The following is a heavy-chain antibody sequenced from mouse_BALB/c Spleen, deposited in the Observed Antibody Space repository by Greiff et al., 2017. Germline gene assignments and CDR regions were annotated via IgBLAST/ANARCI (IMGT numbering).Heavy chain of an antibody. CDR1: GFTFSSYA. Sequence: EVKVVESGGGLVKPGGSLKLSCAASGFTFSSYAMSWVRQTPEKRLEWVASISSGGSTYYPDSVKGRFTISRDNARNILYLQMSSLRSEDTAMYYCARGRDYYGSYFDYWGQGTTLTVSS. V-gene: IGHV5-6-5*01. CDR3: ARGRDYYGSYFDY. J-gene: IGHJ2*01. D-gene: IGHD1-2*01. CDR2: ISSGGST.